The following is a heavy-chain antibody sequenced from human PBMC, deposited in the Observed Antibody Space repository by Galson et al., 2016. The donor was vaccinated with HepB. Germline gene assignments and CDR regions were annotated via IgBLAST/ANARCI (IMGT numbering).Heavy chain of an antibody. Sequence: SVKVSCKASGYTFVSYGISWVRQAPGQGLEWMGWISAYNGHTNYAQKVQGRVTMTTDTSTSTAYMELRSLTSDDTAVYYCARDGDSAAGKVFHHWGQGTLVTVSS. CDR2: ISAYNGHT. V-gene: IGHV1-18*01. CDR3: ARDGDSAAGKVFHH. J-gene: IGHJ1*01. D-gene: IGHD6-13*01. CDR1: GYTFVSYG.